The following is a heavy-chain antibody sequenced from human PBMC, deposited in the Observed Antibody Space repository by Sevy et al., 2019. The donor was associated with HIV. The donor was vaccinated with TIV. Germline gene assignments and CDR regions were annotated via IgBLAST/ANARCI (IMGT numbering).Heavy chain of an antibody. V-gene: IGHV5-51*01. D-gene: IGHD5-12*01. CDR3: ARQERGYSGYAAFDI. Sequence: GESLKISCKGSGYSFTSYWIGWVRQMPGKGLEWMGIIYPGDSDTRYSPSFQGQVTISADKSIITAYLQWSSLKASDTAMYYCARQERGYSGYAAFDIWGQGTMVTVSS. J-gene: IGHJ3*02. CDR2: IYPGDSDT. CDR1: GYSFTSYW.